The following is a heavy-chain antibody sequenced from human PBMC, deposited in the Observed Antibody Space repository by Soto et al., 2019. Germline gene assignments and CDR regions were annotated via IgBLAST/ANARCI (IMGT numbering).Heavy chain of an antibody. CDR1: GYTFTSYY. J-gene: IGHJ6*03. CDR3: ATGTGSTAPRHYSYYNMAV. CDR2: INPSGGST. D-gene: IGHD6-6*01. Sequence: QVQLVQSGAEVKKPGASVKVSFKASGYTFTSYYMHWVRQAPGQGLDCMGKINPSGGSTRYAQKSQRRVTMNRNTSTSTVYMELSSLRSDDTAVYYCATGTGSTAPRHYSYYNMAVWGTGTTVTVSS. V-gene: IGHV1-46*03.